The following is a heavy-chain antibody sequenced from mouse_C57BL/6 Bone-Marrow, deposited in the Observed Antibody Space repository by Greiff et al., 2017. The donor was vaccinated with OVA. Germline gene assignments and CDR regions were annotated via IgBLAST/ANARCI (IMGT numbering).Heavy chain of an antibody. V-gene: IGHV2-2*01. CDR2: IWSGGST. D-gene: IGHD3-3*01. J-gene: IGHJ1*03. Sequence: QVQLQQSGPCLVQPSQSLSITRTVPGFSLTRYGVHWGCPSPGKGLEWLGVIWSGGSTDYNAAFISRLSISKDNSKSQVFFKMNSLQADDTAIYYCARKRGLHWYFDVWGTGTTVTVSS. CDR1: GFSLTRYG. CDR3: ARKRGLHWYFDV.